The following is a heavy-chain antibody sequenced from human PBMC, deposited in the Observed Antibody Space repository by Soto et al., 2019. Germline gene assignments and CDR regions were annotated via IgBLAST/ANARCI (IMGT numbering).Heavy chain of an antibody. CDR2: IYYSGST. D-gene: IGHD4-17*01. CDR3: ARLNDDGDYGLDY. CDR1: GGSISSSSYY. J-gene: IGHJ4*02. V-gene: IGHV4-39*07. Sequence: SEPLSVTCTVSGGSISSSSYYWGWIRQPPGKGLEWIGSIYYSGSTYYNPSLKSRVTISIDTSKNQFSLKLSSVTAADTAVYYCARLNDDGDYGLDYGGQGTLVTVSS.